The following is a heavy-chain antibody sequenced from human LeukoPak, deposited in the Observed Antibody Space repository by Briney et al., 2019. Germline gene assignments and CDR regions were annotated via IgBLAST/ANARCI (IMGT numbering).Heavy chain of an antibody. CDR3: ARDRDCSGGSCVDI. D-gene: IGHD2-15*01. Sequence: GASVKVPCKASGYTFTGYYMHWVRQAPGQGLEWMGRINPNSGGTNYAQKFQGRVTMTRDTSISTAYMELSRLRSDDTAVYYCARDRDCSGGSCVDIWGQGTMVTVSS. V-gene: IGHV1-2*06. CDR2: INPNSGGT. CDR1: GYTFTGYY. J-gene: IGHJ3*02.